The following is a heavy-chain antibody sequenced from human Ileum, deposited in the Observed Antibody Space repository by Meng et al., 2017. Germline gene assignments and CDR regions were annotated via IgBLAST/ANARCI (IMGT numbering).Heavy chain of an antibody. D-gene: IGHD6-19*01. J-gene: IGHJ4*02. CDR2: LWADESNQ. Sequence: VQLVELGGGVVRPGRSLSLSCAASGLTLRNYGMHWVRQAPGKGLELVALLWADESNQNYADSVKGRFTISKDKSKNTLYLQMNSLRADDTAVYYCARYRSGSSDYWGPGTLVTVSS. CDR1: GLTLRNYG. CDR3: ARYRSGSSDY. V-gene: IGHV3-33*01.